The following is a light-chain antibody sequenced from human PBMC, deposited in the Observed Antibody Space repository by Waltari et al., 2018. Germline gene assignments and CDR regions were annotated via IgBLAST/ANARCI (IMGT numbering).Light chain of an antibody. CDR3: QQYYSTIFT. CDR2: WAS. Sequence: DIVVTQSPASLSVSLGERATINCKSSQSVLYSSSNKNFLAWYQQKPGQPPKLLISWASTRESGVPDRFSGSGSGTDFTLTISSLQAEDVAVYYCQQYYSTIFTFGPGTKVDIK. CDR1: QSVLYSSSNKNF. V-gene: IGKV4-1*01. J-gene: IGKJ3*01.